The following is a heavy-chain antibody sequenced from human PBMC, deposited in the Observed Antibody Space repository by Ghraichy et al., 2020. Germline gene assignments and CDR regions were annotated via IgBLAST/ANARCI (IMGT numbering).Heavy chain of an antibody. J-gene: IGHJ2*01. CDR2: ISSSSSTI. D-gene: IGHD2-15*01. CDR1: GFTFSSYS. CDR3: ARDFRYCSGGSCPRVTRWYFDL. Sequence: GGSLRLSCAASGFTFSSYSMNWVRQAPGKGLEWVSYISSSSSTIYYADSVKGRFTISRDNAKNSLYLQMNSLRDEDTAVYYCARDFRYCSGGSCPRVTRWYFDLWGRGTLVTVSS. V-gene: IGHV3-48*02.